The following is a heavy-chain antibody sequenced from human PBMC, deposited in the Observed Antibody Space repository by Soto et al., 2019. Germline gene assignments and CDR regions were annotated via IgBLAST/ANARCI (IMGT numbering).Heavy chain of an antibody. V-gene: IGHV1-3*01. CDR1: GYTFTSYA. CDR3: AREVLYGDFLYYFDY. J-gene: IGHJ4*02. CDR2: INAGNGNT. D-gene: IGHD4-17*01. Sequence: QVQLVQSGAEVKKPGASVKVSCKASGYTFTSYAMHWVRQAPGQRLEGMGWINAGNGNTKYSQKFQGRVTITRDTSASTAYMELSSLRSEDTAVYYCAREVLYGDFLYYFDYWGQGTLVTVSS.